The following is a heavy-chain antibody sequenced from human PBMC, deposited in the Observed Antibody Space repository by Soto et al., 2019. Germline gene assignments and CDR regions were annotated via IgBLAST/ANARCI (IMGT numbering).Heavy chain of an antibody. CDR2: IWYDGSNK. CDR1: GFTFSSYG. Sequence: GGSLRLSCAASGFTFSSYGMHWVRQAPGKGLEWVAVIWYDGSNKYYADSVKGRFTISRDNSKNTLYLQMNSLRAEDTAVYYCASTRSHGYNLRDDDYFDYWGQGTLVTVSS. J-gene: IGHJ4*02. CDR3: ASTRSHGYNLRDDDYFDY. D-gene: IGHD5-12*01. V-gene: IGHV3-33*01.